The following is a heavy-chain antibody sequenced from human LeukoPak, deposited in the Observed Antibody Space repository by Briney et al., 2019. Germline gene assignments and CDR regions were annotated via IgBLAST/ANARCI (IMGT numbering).Heavy chain of an antibody. Sequence: GGSLRLSCAASGFTFSSYAMHWVRQAPGKGLEWVAVISYDGSNKYYADSVKGRFTISRVNSKNTLYLQMNSLRAEDTAVYYCARVPDKVRQWLEDYYFDYWGQGTLVTVSS. CDR2: ISYDGSNK. V-gene: IGHV3-30*04. CDR1: GFTFSSYA. J-gene: IGHJ4*02. D-gene: IGHD6-19*01. CDR3: ARVPDKVRQWLEDYYFDY.